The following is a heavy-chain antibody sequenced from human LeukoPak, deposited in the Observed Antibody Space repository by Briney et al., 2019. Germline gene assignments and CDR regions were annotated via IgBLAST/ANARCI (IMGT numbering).Heavy chain of an antibody. CDR2: IYYSGST. J-gene: IGHJ5*02. V-gene: IGHV4-39*07. CDR1: GGSISSSSYY. D-gene: IGHD1-26*01. CDR3: ARDGSYSGSSPEYNWFDP. Sequence: PSETLSLTCTVSGGSISSSSYYWGWIRQLPGKGLEWIGSIYYSGSTYYNPSLKSRVTISVDTSKNQFSLKLSSVTAADTAVYYCARDGSYSGSSPEYNWFDPWGQGTLVTVSS.